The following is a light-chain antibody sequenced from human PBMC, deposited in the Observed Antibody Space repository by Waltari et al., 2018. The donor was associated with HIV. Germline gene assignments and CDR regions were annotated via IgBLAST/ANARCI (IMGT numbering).Light chain of an antibody. CDR1: SGSVSTTYY. V-gene: IGLV8-61*01. CDR3: VLYMGSGLRV. Sequence: QTVVTQEPSFSVSPGGTVTLTCGLSSGSVSTTYYPSWYQQTPGQAPRTLIYSTTTRSSGVPDRFSGSILGNKAALTITGAQADDESDYYCVLYMGSGLRVFGGGTKLTVL. CDR2: STT. J-gene: IGLJ3*02.